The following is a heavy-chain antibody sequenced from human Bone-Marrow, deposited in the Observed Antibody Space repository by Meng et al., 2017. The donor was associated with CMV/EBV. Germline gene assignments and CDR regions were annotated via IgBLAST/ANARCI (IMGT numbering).Heavy chain of an antibody. V-gene: IGHV3-21*01. CDR1: GFTFSSYS. D-gene: IGHD3-16*02. J-gene: IGHJ6*02. CDR2: ISSSSSYI. CDR3: ARYGVIGYYYYGMDV. Sequence: GESLKISCAASGFTFSSYSMNWVRQAPGKGLEWVSSISSSSSYIYYADSVKGRFTISRDNAKNSLYLQMNSLRAEDTAVYYCARYGVIGYYYYGMDVWGQGTTVTVS.